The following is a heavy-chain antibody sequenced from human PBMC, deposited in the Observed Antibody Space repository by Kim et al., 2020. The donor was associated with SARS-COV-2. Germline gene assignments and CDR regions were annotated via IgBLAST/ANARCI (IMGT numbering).Heavy chain of an antibody. Sequence: SETLSLTCTVSGGSISSSSYYWGWIRQPPGKGLEWIGSIYYSGSTYYNPSLKSRVTISVDTSKNQFSLKLSSVTAADTAVYYCARRGRDSSGYYFPSNWYFDLWGRGTLAT. V-gene: IGHV4-39*01. J-gene: IGHJ2*01. D-gene: IGHD3-22*01. CDR1: GGSISSSSYY. CDR2: IYYSGST. CDR3: ARRGRDSSGYYFPSNWYFDL.